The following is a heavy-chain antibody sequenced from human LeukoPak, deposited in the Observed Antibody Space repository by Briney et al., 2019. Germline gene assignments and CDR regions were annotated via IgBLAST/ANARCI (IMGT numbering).Heavy chain of an antibody. D-gene: IGHD4-17*01. CDR2: ISWNSGSI. CDR1: GFTFNDYA. J-gene: IGHJ6*03. Sequence: GGSLRLSCAASGFTFNDYAMHWVRQAPGKGLEWVSGISWNSGSIGYADSVKGRFTISRDNAKNSLYLQMNSLRAEDTAVYYCAREDYGDYRVPYYYYYMDVWGKGTTVTISS. CDR3: AREDYGDYRVPYYYYYMDV. V-gene: IGHV3-9*01.